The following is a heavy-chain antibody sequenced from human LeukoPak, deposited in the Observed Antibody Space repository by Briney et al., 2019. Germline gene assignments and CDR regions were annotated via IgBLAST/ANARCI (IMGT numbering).Heavy chain of an antibody. Sequence: PGGSLRLSCAASGFILTDYGMHWVRQAPGKGLDWVAFMSYDGGNKYYADSVKGRFTISRDNSKNTLYLQMNTLRAEDTAVYYCAKVGRNYSDYNGWFDPWGQETLVTVSS. CDR2: MSYDGGNK. CDR3: AKVGRNYSDYNGWFDP. J-gene: IGHJ5*02. CDR1: GFILTDYG. D-gene: IGHD4-11*01. V-gene: IGHV3-30*18.